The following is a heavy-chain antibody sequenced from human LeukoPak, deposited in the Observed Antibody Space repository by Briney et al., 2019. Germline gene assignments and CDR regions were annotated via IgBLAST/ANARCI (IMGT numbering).Heavy chain of an antibody. CDR2: ISYDGSNK. J-gene: IGHJ4*02. D-gene: IGHD6-13*01. V-gene: IGHV3-30*18. CDR1: GFTFSSYG. Sequence: GGSLRLSCAASGFTFSSYGMHWVRQAPGKGLEWVAVISYDGSNKYYADSVKGRFTISRDNSKNTLYLQMNSLRAEDTAVYYCAKVGAAWYSSSWYFDYWGQGTLVTVSS. CDR3: AKVGAAWYSSSWYFDY.